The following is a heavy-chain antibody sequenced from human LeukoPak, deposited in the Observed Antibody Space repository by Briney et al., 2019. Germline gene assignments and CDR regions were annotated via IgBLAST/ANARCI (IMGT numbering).Heavy chain of an antibody. Sequence: PGGSLRLSCAVSGPSFSTSWMSWVRQAPGKGLEWVANIKQDGSEKYYVDSVKGRFIVSRDNARNSLFLQMNNLRAEDTAVYYCARRKTGTAASPLYYFDYWGQGTLVTVSS. CDR1: GPSFSTSW. CDR3: ARRKTGTAASPLYYFDY. V-gene: IGHV3-7*01. CDR2: IKQDGSEK. J-gene: IGHJ4*01. D-gene: IGHD1-7*01.